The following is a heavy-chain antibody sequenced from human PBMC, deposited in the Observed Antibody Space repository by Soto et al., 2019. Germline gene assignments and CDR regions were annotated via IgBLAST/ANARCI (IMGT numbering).Heavy chain of an antibody. Sequence: QVQLVQSGAEVKKPGSSVKVSCKASGGTFSSYAISWVRQAPGQGLEWMGGIIPIFGTADYAQKFQGRVTSTADDFTITAYMELSSLRSEDTAVYYCARHLGGNHYYYSMDVWGQGTTVTVSS. D-gene: IGHD3-16*01. CDR1: GGTFSSYA. J-gene: IGHJ6*02. CDR3: ARHLGGNHYYYSMDV. V-gene: IGHV1-69*12. CDR2: IIPIFGTA.